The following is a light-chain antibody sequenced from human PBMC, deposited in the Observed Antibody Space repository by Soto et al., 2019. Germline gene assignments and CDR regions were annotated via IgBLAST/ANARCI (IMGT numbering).Light chain of an antibody. V-gene: IGLV2-14*01. CDR2: EVS. Sequence: QSVLTQPASVSGSPGQSITISCTGTGSDVGSYNYVSWYQQHPGNAPQLMIYEVSNRPSGVSNRFSGSKSGNTASLTISGLQAEDEGVYYCSSYTSSSPRVFGTGTKVTVL. CDR3: SSYTSSSPRV. CDR1: GSDVGSYNY. J-gene: IGLJ1*01.